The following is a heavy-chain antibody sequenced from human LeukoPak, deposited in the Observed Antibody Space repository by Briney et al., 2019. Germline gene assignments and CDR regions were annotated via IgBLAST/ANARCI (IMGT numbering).Heavy chain of an antibody. CDR1: GGSISSSSYY. D-gene: IGHD3-9*01. CDR3: ARDTVILTGLDY. Sequence: SETLSLTCTVSGGSISSSSYYWGWIRQPAGKGLEWIGRIYTSGSTNYNPSLKSRVTISVDTSKNQFSLKLSSVTAADTAVYYCARDTVILTGLDYWGQGTLVTVSS. V-gene: IGHV4-61*02. J-gene: IGHJ4*02. CDR2: IYTSGST.